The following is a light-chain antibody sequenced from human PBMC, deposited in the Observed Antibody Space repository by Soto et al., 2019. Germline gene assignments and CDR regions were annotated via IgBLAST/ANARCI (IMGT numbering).Light chain of an antibody. CDR1: ALPKQY. Sequence: SYELTQPRSVSVYPGQTARITCSGDALPKQYAYWYQQKPGQAPVVVIYKDSERPSGIPERLSGSSSGTIVTLTISGVEAEDEADYYCQSTDSSGTVVFGGGTKLTV. J-gene: IGLJ2*01. CDR3: QSTDSSGTVV. CDR2: KDS. V-gene: IGLV3-25*03.